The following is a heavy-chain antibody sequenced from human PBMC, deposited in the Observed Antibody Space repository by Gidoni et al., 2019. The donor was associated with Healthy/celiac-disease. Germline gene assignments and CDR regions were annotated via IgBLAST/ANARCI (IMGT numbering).Heavy chain of an antibody. CDR2: IYYSGST. CDR1: GCSISSGGYY. V-gene: IGHV4-31*03. CDR3: ARALYGGNAFDY. D-gene: IGHD4-17*01. Sequence: QVHLQESGPRLVKPSQTLHLPCTVSGCSISSGGYYWSWIRQHPGKGLEWIGYIYYSGSTYYNPSLKSRVTISVDTSKNQFSLKLSSVTAADTAVYYCARALYGGNAFDYWGQGTLVTVSS. J-gene: IGHJ4*02.